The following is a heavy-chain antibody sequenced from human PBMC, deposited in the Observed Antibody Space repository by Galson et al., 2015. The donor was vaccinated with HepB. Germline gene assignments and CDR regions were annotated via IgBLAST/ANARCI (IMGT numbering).Heavy chain of an antibody. Sequence: SLRLSCAASGFTFSSYGMHWVRQAPGKGLEWVAVISYDGSNKYYADSVKGRFTISRDNSKNTLYLQMNSLRAEDTAVYYCAKADFWSGYYNYYYYYGMDVWGQGTTVTVSS. CDR1: GFTFSSYG. D-gene: IGHD3-3*01. CDR2: ISYDGSNK. CDR3: AKADFWSGYYNYYYYYGMDV. J-gene: IGHJ6*02. V-gene: IGHV3-30*18.